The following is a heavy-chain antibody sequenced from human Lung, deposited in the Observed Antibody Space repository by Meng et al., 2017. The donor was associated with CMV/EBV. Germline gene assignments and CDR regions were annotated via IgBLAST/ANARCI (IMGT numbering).Heavy chain of an antibody. V-gene: IGHV3-23*01. Sequence: SCAASGFRFSNYAMNLVRQAPGKGLEWVSAISGSGGRTYYADSVKGRFTISRDSSKNTLYLQMNSLRAEDTAVYYCANGDEFWSGYYLGGAYFDDXGQGXLVTVSS. CDR3: ANGDEFWSGYYLGGAYFDD. D-gene: IGHD3-3*01. J-gene: IGHJ4*02. CDR2: ISGSGGRT. CDR1: GFRFSNYA.